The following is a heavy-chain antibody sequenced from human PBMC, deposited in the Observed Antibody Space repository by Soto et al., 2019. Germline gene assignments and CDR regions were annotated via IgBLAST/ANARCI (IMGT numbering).Heavy chain of an antibody. CDR2: IWYDGSNK. J-gene: IGHJ3*02. D-gene: IGHD6-19*01. CDR3: ARAVAGNYDAFDI. V-gene: IGHV3-33*01. CDR1: GFTFSSYC. Sequence: PGGSLRLSCAASGFTFSSYCMHWVRQAPGKGLEWVAVIWYDGSNKYYADSVKGRFTISRDNSKNTLYPQMNSLRAEDTAVYYCARAVAGNYDAFDIWGQGTMVTVSS.